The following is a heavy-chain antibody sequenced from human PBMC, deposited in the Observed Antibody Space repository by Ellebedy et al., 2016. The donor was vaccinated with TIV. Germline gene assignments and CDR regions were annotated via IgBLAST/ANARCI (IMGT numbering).Heavy chain of an antibody. V-gene: IGHV3-7*01. J-gene: IGHJ5*02. CDR2: INPDGSET. Sequence: GESLKISXAASGFTFSNYWMTWVRQAPGKGLECVANINPDGSETYYVDSVKGRFTISRDNAKNSLYLQMNSLRDEDTAVYYCASDLNWAGSWGQGTLVTVSS. CDR3: ASDLNWAGS. CDR1: GFTFSNYW. D-gene: IGHD7-27*01.